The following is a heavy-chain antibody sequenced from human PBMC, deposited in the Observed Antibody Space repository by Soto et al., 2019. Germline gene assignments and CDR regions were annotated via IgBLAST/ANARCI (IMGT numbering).Heavy chain of an antibody. Sequence: GESLKISCKGSGYSFTSYWIGWVRQMPGKGLEWMGIIYPGDSDTRYSPSFQGQVTISADKSISTAYLQWSSLKASDPAMYYCARVVRWYYKWFAVDAFDIWGQVTMVTVS. J-gene: IGHJ3*02. CDR1: GYSFTSYW. D-gene: IGHD2-15*01. V-gene: IGHV5-51*01. CDR2: IYPGDSDT. CDR3: ARVVRWYYKWFAVDAFDI.